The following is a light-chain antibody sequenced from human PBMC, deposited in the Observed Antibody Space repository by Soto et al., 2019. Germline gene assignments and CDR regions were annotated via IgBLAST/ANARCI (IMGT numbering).Light chain of an antibody. CDR2: AAS. CDR3: QQSYSTPLT. V-gene: IGKV1-39*01. Sequence: DIQLPQSPSSLSASVGDRVTITCLASQSISSYLNWYQQKPGKAPKLLIYAASSLQSGVPSRFSGSGSGTDFTLTISSLQPEDFATYYCQQSYSTPLTFGGGTKVDIK. CDR1: QSISSY. J-gene: IGKJ4*01.